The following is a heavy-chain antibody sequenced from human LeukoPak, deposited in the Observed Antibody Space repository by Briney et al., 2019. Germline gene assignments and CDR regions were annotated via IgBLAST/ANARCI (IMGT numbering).Heavy chain of an antibody. Sequence: GGSLRLSCAASGFTFSIYWMYWVRHAPGKGLMWVSRCDSDGSGTIYVDSVKGRFTVSRDNAKNSLYLQMNSLRAEDTAVYYCARDFPQPSSGWFENPGAAFDIWGQGTMVTVSS. D-gene: IGHD6-19*01. CDR1: GFTFSIYW. V-gene: IGHV3-74*01. J-gene: IGHJ3*02. CDR3: ARDFPQPSSGWFENPGAAFDI. CDR2: CDSDGSGT.